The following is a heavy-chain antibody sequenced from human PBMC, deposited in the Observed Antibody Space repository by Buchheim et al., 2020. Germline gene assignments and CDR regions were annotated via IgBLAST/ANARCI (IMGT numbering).Heavy chain of an antibody. CDR2: INHSGST. CDR3: ARNAYYYYYYGMDI. Sequence: QVQLQQWGAGLLKPSETLSLTCAVYGGSFSGYYWSWIRQHPGKGLEWIGEINHSGSTNYNPSLKSRVTISVDTSKNKFSLKLSSVTAADTAVYYCARNAYYYYYYGMDIWGQGTT. J-gene: IGHJ6*02. V-gene: IGHV4-34*01. CDR1: GGSFSGYY.